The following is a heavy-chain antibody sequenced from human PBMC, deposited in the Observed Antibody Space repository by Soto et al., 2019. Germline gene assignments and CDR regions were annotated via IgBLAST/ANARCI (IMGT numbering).Heavy chain of an antibody. CDR2: IYWDDDK. CDR3: AYRVLRTVFGLVTTTAIYFDF. J-gene: IGHJ4*02. Sequence: QITLKESGPTVVKPTETLTLTCTFSGFSLTTSGVGVGWVSQSPGKAPEWLALIYWDDDKRYSTSLKSRLTITKDNSKNQVVLTMANVDPADTATYYCAYRVLRTVFGLVTTTAIYFDFWGQGTPVVVSS. CDR1: GFSLTTSGVG. V-gene: IGHV2-5*02. D-gene: IGHD3-3*01.